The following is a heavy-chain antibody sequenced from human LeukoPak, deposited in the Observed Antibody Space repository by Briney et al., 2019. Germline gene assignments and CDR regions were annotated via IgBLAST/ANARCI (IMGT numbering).Heavy chain of an antibody. Sequence: GESLKISCKGSGYSFTSYWISWVRQMPGKGLEWMGRIDPSDSYTNYSPSFQGHVTISADKSISTAHLQWRSLQASDTAIYYCARHVSDILTGHAFDIWGQGTMVTVSS. D-gene: IGHD3-9*01. CDR2: IDPSDSYT. CDR3: ARHVSDILTGHAFDI. J-gene: IGHJ3*02. CDR1: GYSFTSYW. V-gene: IGHV5-10-1*01.